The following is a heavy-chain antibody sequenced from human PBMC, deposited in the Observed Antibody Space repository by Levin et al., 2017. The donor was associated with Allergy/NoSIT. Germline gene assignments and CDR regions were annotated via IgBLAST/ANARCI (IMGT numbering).Heavy chain of an antibody. CDR2: ISYDGSNK. V-gene: IGHV3-30-3*01. J-gene: IGHJ4*02. CDR3: ARDPYSSSWYGILDY. D-gene: IGHD6-13*01. CDR1: GFTFSSYA. Sequence: GGSLRLSCAASGFTFSSYAMHWVRQAPGKGLEWVAVISYDGSNKYYADSAKGRFTISRDNSKNTLYLQMNSLRAEDTAVYYCARDPYSSSWYGILDYWGQGTLVTVSS.